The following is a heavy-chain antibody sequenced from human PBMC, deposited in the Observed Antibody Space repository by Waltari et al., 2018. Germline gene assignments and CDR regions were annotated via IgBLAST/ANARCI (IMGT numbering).Heavy chain of an antibody. V-gene: IGHV4-39*01. CDR3: ARRGTMVRGVMGQFYP. CDR2: IYYSGST. CDR1: GGSISSSSYY. J-gene: IGHJ5*02. Sequence: QLQLQESGPGLVKPSETLSLTCTVSGGSISSSSYYWGWIRQPPGKGLEWIGSIYYSGSTYYNPSLKSRVTISVDTSKNQFSLKLSSVTAADTAVYYCARRGTMVRGVMGQFYPWGQGTLVTVSS. D-gene: IGHD3-10*01.